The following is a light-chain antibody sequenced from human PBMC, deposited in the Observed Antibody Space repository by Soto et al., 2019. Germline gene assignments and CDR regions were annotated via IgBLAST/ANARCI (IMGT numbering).Light chain of an antibody. J-gene: IGKJ1*01. CDR1: QSVSSW. Sequence: DIQMTQSPSTLSASVGDRVTITCRASQSVSSWLAWYQQKPGKAPKLLIYKAPSLQSGVSSRFSGSGSGTEFTLTISSLQPDDFATYYCQQYKTYWTFGPGTKVEIK. CDR3: QQYKTYWT. CDR2: KAP. V-gene: IGKV1-5*03.